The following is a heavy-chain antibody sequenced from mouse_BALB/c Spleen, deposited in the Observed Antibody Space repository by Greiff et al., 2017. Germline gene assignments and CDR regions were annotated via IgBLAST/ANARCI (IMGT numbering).Heavy chain of an antibody. J-gene: IGHJ4*01. Sequence: EVKLVESGGGLVQPGGSLRLSCATSGFTFTDYYMSWVRQPSGTALEWLGFIRNKSNVYTTEYSASVKGLFTISRDNSQSILYLQMNTLRAEDSATYYCARDIEPRKMNYRGQGTSVAVS. V-gene: IGHV7-3*02. CDR2: IRNKSNVYTT. CDR1: GFTFTDYY. CDR3: ARDIEPRKMNY.